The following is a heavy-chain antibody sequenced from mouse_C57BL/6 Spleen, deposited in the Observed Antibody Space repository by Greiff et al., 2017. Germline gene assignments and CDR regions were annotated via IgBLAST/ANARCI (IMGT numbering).Heavy chain of an antibody. CDR3: ARVDYGNGFAY. Sequence: EVKLVESGGDLVKPGGSLKLSCAASGFTFSSYGLSWVRQTPDKRLEWVATISSGGSYTYYPDSVKGRFTISRDNAKNTLYLQMSSLKSEDTAMYYCARVDYGNGFAYWGQGTLVTVSA. J-gene: IGHJ3*01. CDR1: GFTFSSYG. CDR2: ISSGGSYT. V-gene: IGHV5-6*01. D-gene: IGHD2-1*01.